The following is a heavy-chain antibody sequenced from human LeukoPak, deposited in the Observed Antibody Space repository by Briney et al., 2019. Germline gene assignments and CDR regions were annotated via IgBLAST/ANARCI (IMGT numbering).Heavy chain of an antibody. CDR2: VKRKYDGLTT. CDR3: TTLTMIIGSRSDY. D-gene: IGHD3-22*01. CDR1: GFTFSNAW. J-gene: IGHJ4*02. V-gene: IGHV3-15*01. Sequence: GGSLTLSCAASGFTFSNAWMSWVRQAPGKGLEWVGRVKRKYDGLTTDYAAPVKVRFSISRDDSQNTLYLQMNSLKTEDTAVYYCTTLTMIIGSRSDYWGQGVLVTVSS.